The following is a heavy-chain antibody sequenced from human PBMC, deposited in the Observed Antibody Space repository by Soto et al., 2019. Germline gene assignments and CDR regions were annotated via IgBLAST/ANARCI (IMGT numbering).Heavy chain of an antibody. D-gene: IGHD4-17*01. Sequence: QVQLVESGGGVVQPGRSLRLSCAASGFTFSSYAMHWVRQAPGKGLEWVAVISYDGSNKYYADSVKGRFTISRDNSKNTLYLQMNSLRAEDTAVYYCARDIFARADYESGGMDVWGQGTTVAVSS. CDR3: ARDIFARADYESGGMDV. CDR2: ISYDGSNK. J-gene: IGHJ6*02. CDR1: GFTFSSYA. V-gene: IGHV3-30-3*01.